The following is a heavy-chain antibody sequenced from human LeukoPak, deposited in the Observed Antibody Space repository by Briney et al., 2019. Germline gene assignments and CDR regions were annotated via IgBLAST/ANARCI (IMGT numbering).Heavy chain of an antibody. Sequence: PGGSLRLSCAVSGFIVSSNYMTWVRQAPGKGLEWVSLFYSGGSTYYADSVKGRFTIPRDNSKNTLDLQMNSLRAEDTAIYYCARVITMMGRAFDIWGQGTMVTVSS. CDR1: GFIVSSNY. CDR3: ARVITMMGRAFDI. D-gene: IGHD3-22*01. CDR2: FYSGGST. J-gene: IGHJ3*02. V-gene: IGHV3-53*01.